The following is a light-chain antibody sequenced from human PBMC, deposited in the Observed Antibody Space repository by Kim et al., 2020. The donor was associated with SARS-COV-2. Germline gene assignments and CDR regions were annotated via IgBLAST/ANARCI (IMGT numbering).Light chain of an antibody. CDR2: DNN. V-gene: IGLV1-51*01. Sequence: QPVLTQPPSVSAAPGQKVTISCSGSSSNIGNNYVSWYQQLPGTAPKLLIYDNNKRPSGIPDRFSGSKSGTSATLGITGLQTGDEADYYCGTWDSSLSGLVFGGGTQLTVL. CDR1: SSNIGNNY. J-gene: IGLJ3*02. CDR3: GTWDSSLSGLV.